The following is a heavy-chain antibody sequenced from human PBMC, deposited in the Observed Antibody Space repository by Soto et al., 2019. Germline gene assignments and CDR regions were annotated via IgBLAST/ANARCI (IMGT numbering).Heavy chain of an antibody. CDR3: AKAKRGILPTTTGGLDY. CDR2: ISPTGGST. Sequence: EVQLLESGGNLVQPGVSLRLSCAGSGFPFSTYAVSWVRQTPGKGLEWVSAISPTGGSTYYAASVRGRFTISRDNSKNTVFLQMSGLRAEDTAIYYCAKAKRGILPTTTGGLDYWGQGTVLSVSS. J-gene: IGHJ4*02. CDR1: GFPFSTYA. D-gene: IGHD4-4*01. V-gene: IGHV3-23*01.